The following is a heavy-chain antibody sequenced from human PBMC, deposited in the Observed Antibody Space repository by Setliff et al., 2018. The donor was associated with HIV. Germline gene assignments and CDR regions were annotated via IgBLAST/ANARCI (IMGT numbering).Heavy chain of an antibody. V-gene: IGHV3-7*03. Sequence: SLRLSCGASGFTFSNSWMTWVRQAPGKGLEWVANIKKDGSDRFYVDSVKGRFAISRDNAKNSLNLEMNSLRAEDTAIYYCASSRPPDDSSGYLDHWGQGTLVIVSS. J-gene: IGHJ4*01. CDR2: IKKDGSDR. CDR3: ASSRPPDDSSGYLDH. D-gene: IGHD3-22*01. CDR1: GFTFSNSW.